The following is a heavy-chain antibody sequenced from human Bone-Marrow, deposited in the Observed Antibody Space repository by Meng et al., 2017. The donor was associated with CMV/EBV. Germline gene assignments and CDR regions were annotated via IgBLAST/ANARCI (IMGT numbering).Heavy chain of an antibody. CDR3: ARDLGGSYPN. CDR2: VYYSGST. CDR1: GGSIRSYY. D-gene: IGHD1-26*01. J-gene: IGHJ4*02. V-gene: IGHV4-59*01. Sequence: GSLRLSCTVSGGSIRSYYWSWIRQPPGEGLEWIGYVYYSGSTNYNPSLKSRVTISVDTSKNQFSLKLSSVTAADTAVYYCARDLGGSYPNWGQGTLVTVSS.